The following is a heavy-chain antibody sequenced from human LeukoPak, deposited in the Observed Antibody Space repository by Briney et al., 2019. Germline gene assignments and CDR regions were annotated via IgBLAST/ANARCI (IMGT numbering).Heavy chain of an antibody. CDR1: GFTFSSYA. D-gene: IGHD3-22*01. J-gene: IGHJ3*02. CDR2: LRYDGSDK. V-gene: IGHV3-30*02. CDR3: AKGSLIIVVEDAFDI. Sequence: GGSLRLSCAASGFTFSSYAMHWVRQAPGKGLEWAASLRYDGSDKDYGDSVKGRFTISRDNSKNTVYLQMNSLRPEDTAVYFCAKGSLIIVVEDAFDIWGQGTMVIVSS.